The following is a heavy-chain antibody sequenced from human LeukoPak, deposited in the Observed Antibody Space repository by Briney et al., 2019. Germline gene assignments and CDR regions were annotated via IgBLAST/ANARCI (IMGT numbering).Heavy chain of an antibody. CDR3: ARTGPVGRY. V-gene: IGHV1-18*01. J-gene: IGHJ4*02. CDR2: ISVSNGNA. D-gene: IGHD3-10*01. Sequence: ASVNISCKASGYTFTTYAITWVRQAPGQGLEWMGWISVSNGNANYAQKLQGRLTMTTDTSTSTAYMELRSLRSDDTAVYYCARTGPVGRYWGQGTLVTVSS. CDR1: GYTFTTYA.